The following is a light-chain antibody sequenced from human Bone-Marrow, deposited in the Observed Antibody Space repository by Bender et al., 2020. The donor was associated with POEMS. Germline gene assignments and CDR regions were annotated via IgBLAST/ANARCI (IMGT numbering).Light chain of an antibody. Sequence: QSALTQPASVSGSPGQSITISCTGTSSDVGSHNLVSWYQQYPGKAPKLMIYEGSKRPSGVSNRFSGSQSGNTASLTISGLQAEDEADYYCGSYTSHYTYVFGTGTTVTVL. CDR1: SSDVGSHNL. V-gene: IGLV2-14*02. J-gene: IGLJ1*01. CDR3: GSYTSHYTYV. CDR2: EGS.